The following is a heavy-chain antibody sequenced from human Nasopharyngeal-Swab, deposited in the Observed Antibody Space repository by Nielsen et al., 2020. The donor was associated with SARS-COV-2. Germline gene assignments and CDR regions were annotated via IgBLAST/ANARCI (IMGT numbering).Heavy chain of an antibody. D-gene: IGHD3-10*01. V-gene: IGHV3-33*01. CDR2: IWYDGSNK. Sequence: WIRQPPGKGLEWVAVIWYDGSNKYYADSVKGRFTISRDNSKNTLYLQMNSLRAEDTAVYYCARDSGAYGSGEIDYRGQGTLVTVSS. CDR3: ARDSGAYGSGEIDY. J-gene: IGHJ4*02.